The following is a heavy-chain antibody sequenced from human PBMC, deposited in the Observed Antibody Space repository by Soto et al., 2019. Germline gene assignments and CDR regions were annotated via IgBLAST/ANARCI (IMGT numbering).Heavy chain of an antibody. Sequence: GGSLRLSCAASGFTFSSYSMNWVRQAPGKGLEWVSYISSSSSTIYYADSVKGRFTISRDNAKNSLYLQMNSLRDEDTAVYYCARATYFSDSSGYTRCFDYWGKGTLVT. V-gene: IGHV3-48*02. CDR1: GFTFSSYS. J-gene: IGHJ4*02. CDR2: ISSSSSTI. D-gene: IGHD3-22*01. CDR3: ARATYFSDSSGYTRCFDY.